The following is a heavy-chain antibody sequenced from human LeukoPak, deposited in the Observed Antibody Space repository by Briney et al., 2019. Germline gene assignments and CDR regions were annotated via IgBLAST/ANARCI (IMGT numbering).Heavy chain of an antibody. D-gene: IGHD6-13*01. CDR2: IYHSGST. Sequence: SETLSLTCAVSGYSISSGYYWGWLRQPPGKGLEWIGSIYHSGSTYYNPSLKSRVTISVDTSKNQFSLKLSSVTAADTAVYYCARAKDRYSRSWEYFDYWGQGTLVTVSS. CDR3: ARAKDRYSRSWEYFDY. J-gene: IGHJ4*02. CDR1: GYSISSGYY. V-gene: IGHV4-38-2*01.